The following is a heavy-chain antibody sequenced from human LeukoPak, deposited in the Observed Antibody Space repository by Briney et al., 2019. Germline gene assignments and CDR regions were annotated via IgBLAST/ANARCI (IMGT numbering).Heavy chain of an antibody. D-gene: IGHD5-18*01. Sequence: ASVKVSCKASGYTFTDYYMHWVRQAPGQGLEWMGWINPNSGGTNYAQKFQGRVTMTRDTSISTAYLVLSRLRSDDTAVYYCATGGDTYGWARHLDYWGQGTLVTVSS. CDR2: INPNSGGT. CDR3: ATGGDTYGWARHLDY. CDR1: GYTFTDYY. J-gene: IGHJ4*02. V-gene: IGHV1-2*02.